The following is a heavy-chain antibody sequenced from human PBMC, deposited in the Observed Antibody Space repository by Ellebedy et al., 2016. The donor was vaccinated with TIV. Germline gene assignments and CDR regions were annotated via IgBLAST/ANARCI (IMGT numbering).Heavy chain of an antibody. D-gene: IGHD7-27*01. Sequence: PGGSLRLSCEASGFTFSTYGMNWVRQAPGKGLEWVSGIRTSGSSTYYADSVKGRFTMSRDNFKTQLNLQMNSLRVEDTAVYYCAKGLTGDRGGWGWYFDLWGRGTLVTVSS. CDR1: GFTFSTYG. CDR3: AKGLTGDRGGWGWYFDL. V-gene: IGHV3-23*01. CDR2: IRTSGSST. J-gene: IGHJ2*01.